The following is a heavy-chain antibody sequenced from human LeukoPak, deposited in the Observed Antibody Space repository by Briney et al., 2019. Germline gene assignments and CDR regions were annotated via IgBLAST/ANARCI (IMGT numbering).Heavy chain of an antibody. Sequence: PGGSLRLSCAASGFTFSSYGMHWVRQAPGKGLEWVAVISYGGSNKYYADSVKGRFTISRDNSKNTLYLQMNSLRAEDTAVYYCAKDSLTLGYCTNGVCLRRVGPEYYGMDVWGQGTTVTVSS. CDR3: AKDSLTLGYCTNGVCLRRVGPEYYGMDV. CDR2: ISYGGSNK. CDR1: GFTFSSYG. J-gene: IGHJ6*02. D-gene: IGHD2-8*01. V-gene: IGHV3-30*18.